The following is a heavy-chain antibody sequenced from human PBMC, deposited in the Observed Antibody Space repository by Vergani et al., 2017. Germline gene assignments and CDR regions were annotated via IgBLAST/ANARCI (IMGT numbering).Heavy chain of an antibody. CDR1: RFTFNSYS. CDR3: AEYFLGYCSSTNCFVAFDI. D-gene: IGHD2-2*01. Sequence: EVQLVESGGGLVKPGGSLRLSCAASRFTFNSYSMNWVRQAPGKGLEWVSSISSSSSYIYYADSMKGRFIISRDNAKNSLYLQMNSLRAEDTAVYYCAEYFLGYCSSTNCFVAFDIWDQGPMVTVSS. J-gene: IGHJ3*02. CDR2: ISSSSSYI. V-gene: IGHV3-21*02.